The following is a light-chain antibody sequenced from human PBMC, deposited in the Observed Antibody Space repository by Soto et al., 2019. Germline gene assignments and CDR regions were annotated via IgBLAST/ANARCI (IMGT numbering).Light chain of an antibody. CDR2: SNN. V-gene: IGLV1-44*01. Sequence: QSVLTQPPSASGTPGQRVTMYCSGSSSNIGSNTVNWYQQLPGTAPKLLMYSNNQRPSGVPDRFSGSKSGTSASLAISGLQSDDDADYYCAAWDDSLNGRVFGGGTKLTVL. CDR1: SSNIGSNT. J-gene: IGLJ3*02. CDR3: AAWDDSLNGRV.